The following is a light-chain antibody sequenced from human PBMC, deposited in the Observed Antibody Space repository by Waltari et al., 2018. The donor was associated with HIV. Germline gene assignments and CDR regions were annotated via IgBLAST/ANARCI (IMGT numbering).Light chain of an antibody. CDR3: CSYTKLTTHYVL. CDR2: GVS. V-gene: IGLV2-14*03. Sequence: QSALTPPASVSGSPGQSITISCNGTTTDIGGSNYVSWYQRHPDKAPKLIIFGVSKRPSGISSRFSGSKSGNTASLTISGLQAEDEADYYCCSYTKLTTHYVLFGGGTKLTVL. J-gene: IGLJ2*01. CDR1: TTDIGGSNY.